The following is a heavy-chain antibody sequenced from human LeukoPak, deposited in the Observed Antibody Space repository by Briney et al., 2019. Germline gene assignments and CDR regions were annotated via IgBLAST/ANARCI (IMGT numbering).Heavy chain of an antibody. Sequence: PSGTLSLTCAVSGGSISSSNWWSWVRQPPGKGLEWIGEIYHSGSTNYNPSLKSRVTISVDKSKNQFSLKLSSVTAADTAVYYCARGLGRYFDWLPFDYWGQGTLVTVSS. D-gene: IGHD3-9*01. CDR1: GGSISSSNW. CDR3: ARGLGRYFDWLPFDY. CDR2: IYHSGST. V-gene: IGHV4-4*02. J-gene: IGHJ4*02.